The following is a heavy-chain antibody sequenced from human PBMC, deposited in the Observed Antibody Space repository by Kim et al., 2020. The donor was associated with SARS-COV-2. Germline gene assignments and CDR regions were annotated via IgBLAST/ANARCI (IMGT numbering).Heavy chain of an antibody. Sequence: ASVKVSCKASGYTFTSYYMHWVRQAPGRGLEWMGIINPSGGSTSYAQKFQGRVTMTRDTSTSTVYMELSSLRSEDTAVYYCARDLGAITIFGVGWGQGTLVTVSS. D-gene: IGHD3-3*01. CDR1: GYTFTSYY. CDR2: INPSGGST. CDR3: ARDLGAITIFGVG. J-gene: IGHJ4*02. V-gene: IGHV1-46*01.